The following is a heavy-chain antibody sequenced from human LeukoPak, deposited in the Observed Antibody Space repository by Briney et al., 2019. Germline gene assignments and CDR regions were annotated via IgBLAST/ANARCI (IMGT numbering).Heavy chain of an antibody. CDR1: GFTFSSYW. CDR3: AKEYAGSHYYYYYMDV. J-gene: IGHJ6*03. Sequence: GGSLRLSCAASGFTFSSYWMHWVRQAPGKGLVWVSRINSDGSSTSYADSVKGRFTISRDNAKNTLYLQMNSLRAEDTAVYYCAKEYAGSHYYYYYMDVWGKGTTVTVSS. CDR2: INSDGSST. V-gene: IGHV3-74*01.